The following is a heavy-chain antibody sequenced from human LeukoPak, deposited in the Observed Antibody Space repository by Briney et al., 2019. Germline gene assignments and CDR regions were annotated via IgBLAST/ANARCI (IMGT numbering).Heavy chain of an antibody. CDR3: ARDFFPAQGSINWFDCFDP. D-gene: IGHD2-2*01. J-gene: IGHJ5*02. Sequence: GGSLRLSCAASGFTFSSYAMSWVRQAPGKGLEWVSAISGSGGSTYYADSVKGRFTISRDNSKNTLYLQMNSLRAEDTAVYYCARDFFPAQGSINWFDCFDPWGQGTLVTVSS. V-gene: IGHV3-23*01. CDR1: GFTFSSYA. CDR2: ISGSGGST.